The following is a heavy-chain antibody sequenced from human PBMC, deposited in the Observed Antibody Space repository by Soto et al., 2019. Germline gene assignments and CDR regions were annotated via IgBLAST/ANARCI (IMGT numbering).Heavy chain of an antibody. J-gene: IGHJ3*02. V-gene: IGHV3-48*01. Sequence: HPGGSLRLSCAASGFTFSSYSMNWVRQAPGKGLEWVSYISSSSSTIYYADSVKGRFTISRDNAKNSLYLQMNSLRAEDTAVYYCARDAYRTPEAFDIWGQGTMVTVSS. CDR3: ARDAYRTPEAFDI. D-gene: IGHD3-16*02. CDR1: GFTFSSYS. CDR2: ISSSSSTI.